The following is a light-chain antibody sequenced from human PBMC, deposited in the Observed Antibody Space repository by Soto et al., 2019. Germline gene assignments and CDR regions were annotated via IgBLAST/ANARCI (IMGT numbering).Light chain of an antibody. CDR1: NNDIGSYDY. V-gene: IGLV2-14*01. CDR2: EVT. J-gene: IGLJ3*02. Sequence: QSVLTQSASVSASPGQSITISCTGTNNDIGSYDYVSWYQHYPGKAPKLMIYEVTNRPSGVSYRFSGSKAGNTASLTISGLQAEDEAAYYCSSFTTSSTWLFGGGTKLTVL. CDR3: SSFTTSSTWL.